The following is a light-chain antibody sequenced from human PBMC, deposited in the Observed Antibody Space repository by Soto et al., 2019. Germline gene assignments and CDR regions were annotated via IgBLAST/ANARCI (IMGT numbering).Light chain of an antibody. V-gene: IGLV2-14*01. CDR2: DVT. J-gene: IGLJ2*01. Sequence: QSALAQPASVSGSPGQSITISCTGTSIDVGAYNYVSWYHQHHPGKAPELIIYDVTDRPSGVSTRFSGSKSGNTASLTISGLQAEDEGDDYCSSYTTIKTVIFGGGTQLTVL. CDR1: SIDVGAYNY. CDR3: SSYTTIKTVI.